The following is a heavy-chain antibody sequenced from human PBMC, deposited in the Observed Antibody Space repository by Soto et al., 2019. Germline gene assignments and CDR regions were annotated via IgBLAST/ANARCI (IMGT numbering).Heavy chain of an antibody. D-gene: IGHD2-2*01. V-gene: IGHV4-30-4*01. J-gene: IGHJ5*02. Sequence: QVQLQESDPGLVKPSQTLSLTCTVSGGSISSGDYYWSWIRQPPGKGLEWIGYIYYSGSTSYNPSLKSRVTISVDTSKNQFSLKLSSVTAADTAVYYCARGSELLPAANNLFDPWGQGTLVTVSS. CDR1: GGSISSGDYY. CDR3: ARGSELLPAANNLFDP. CDR2: IYYSGST.